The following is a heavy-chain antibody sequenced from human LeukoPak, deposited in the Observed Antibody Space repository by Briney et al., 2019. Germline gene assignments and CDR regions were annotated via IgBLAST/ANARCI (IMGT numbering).Heavy chain of an antibody. Sequence: SQTLPLTCTVSGASIRSADFHWSWIRQPPGKGLEWIGSIYYSGSTYYNPSLKSRVTISVDTSKNQFSLKLSSVTAADTAVYYCARHKESHLYCSSISCYYWFDPWGQGTLVTVSS. J-gene: IGHJ5*02. CDR2: IYYSGST. CDR1: GASIRSADFH. D-gene: IGHD2-2*01. CDR3: ARHKESHLYCSSISCYYWFDP. V-gene: IGHV4-39*01.